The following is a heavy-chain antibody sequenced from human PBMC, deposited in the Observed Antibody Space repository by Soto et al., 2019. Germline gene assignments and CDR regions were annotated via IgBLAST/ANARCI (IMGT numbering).Heavy chain of an antibody. D-gene: IGHD4-4*01. J-gene: IGHJ3*02. CDR3: ASSLIGPLQYPDAFDI. CDR2: INAGNGNT. Sequence: QVQLVQSGAEVKKPGASVKVSCKASGYTFTSYAMHWVRQAPGQRLEWMGWINAGNGNTKYSQKFQGRVTITRDTSESTAYMELSSLRSEDTAVYYCASSLIGPLQYPDAFDIWGQGTMVTVSS. CDR1: GYTFTSYA. V-gene: IGHV1-3*01.